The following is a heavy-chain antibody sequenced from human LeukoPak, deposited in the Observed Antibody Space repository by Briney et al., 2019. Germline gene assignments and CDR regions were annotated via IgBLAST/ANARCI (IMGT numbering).Heavy chain of an antibody. Sequence: GGYLRLSCAASGFTVSSNYMSWVRQAPGKGLEWVSVIYSGGSTYYADSVKGRFTISRDNSKNTLYLQMNSLRAEDTAVYYCARTTTVRGCDHWGQGTLVTVSS. D-gene: IGHD4-17*01. CDR3: ARTTTVRGCDH. CDR1: GFTVSSNY. V-gene: IGHV3-66*01. J-gene: IGHJ4*02. CDR2: IYSGGST.